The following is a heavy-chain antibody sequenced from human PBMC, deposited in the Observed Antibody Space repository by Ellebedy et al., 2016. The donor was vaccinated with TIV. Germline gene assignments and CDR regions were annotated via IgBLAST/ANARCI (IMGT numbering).Heavy chain of an antibody. J-gene: IGHJ4*01. Sequence: GESLKISCKGYGYTLNNYWVGWVRQMPGKGLEWMGIIYPGDSNTKYSPSFQGQVTISADRSSSTLQWSSLKASDTAIYYCARHSSRGDYHFDYWGHGTLVTVSS. D-gene: IGHD2-2*01. CDR1: GYTLNNYW. V-gene: IGHV5-51*01. CDR3: ARHSSRGDYHFDY. CDR2: IYPGDSNT.